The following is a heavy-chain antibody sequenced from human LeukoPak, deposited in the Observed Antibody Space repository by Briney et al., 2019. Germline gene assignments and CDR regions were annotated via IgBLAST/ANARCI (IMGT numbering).Heavy chain of an antibody. J-gene: IGHJ6*02. CDR1: GGSISSSSYY. D-gene: IGHD4/OR15-4a*01. CDR3: ARGVPLTGRMDV. CDR2: IYYSGST. Sequence: SETLSLTCTVSGGSISSSSYYWGWIRQPPGMGLEWIGSIYYSGSTYYNPSLKSRVTISVDTSKNQFSLKLSSVTAADTAVYYCARGVPLTGRMDVWGQGTTVTVSS. V-gene: IGHV4-39*07.